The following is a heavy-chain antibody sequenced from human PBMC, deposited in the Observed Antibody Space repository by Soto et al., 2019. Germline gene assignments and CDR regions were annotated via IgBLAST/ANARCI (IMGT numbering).Heavy chain of an antibody. CDR1: GGSISSSNW. CDR2: IYHSGST. D-gene: IGHD2-2*01. Sequence: SETLSLTCAVPGGSISSSNWWSWVRQPPGKGLEWIGEIYHSGSTNYNPSLKSRVTISVDKSKNQFSLKLSSVTAADTAVYYCARDLSESAAFDPWGQGTLVTVSS. CDR3: ARDLSESAAFDP. J-gene: IGHJ5*02. V-gene: IGHV4-4*02.